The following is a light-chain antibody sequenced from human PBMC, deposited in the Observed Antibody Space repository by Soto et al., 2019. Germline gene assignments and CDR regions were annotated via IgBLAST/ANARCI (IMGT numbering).Light chain of an antibody. Sequence: EIALTQSPATLSLSLGERATLSCRASQSVISYLAWYQQKPGQAPRLLIYDASNRATGIPARFSGSGSGTDFTLTISSLEPEDFAVYYCQQRSNWPWTFGQGTKVEIK. J-gene: IGKJ1*01. CDR1: QSVISY. CDR3: QQRSNWPWT. CDR2: DAS. V-gene: IGKV3-11*01.